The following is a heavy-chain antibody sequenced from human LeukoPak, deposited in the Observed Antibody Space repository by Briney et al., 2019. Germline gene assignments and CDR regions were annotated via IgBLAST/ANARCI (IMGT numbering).Heavy chain of an antibody. Sequence: GSLRLSCAASGFTFSSYAMSWVRQSPGKGLEWVSSITAGGTTTYYEDSVKGRFTISRDNSKSTLYLQMNSLSAEDTALYYCAKLYGDYKHAFPLWGQGTMVTVSS. V-gene: IGHV3-23*01. CDR3: AKLYGDYKHAFPL. CDR1: GFTFSSYA. CDR2: ITAGGTTT. D-gene: IGHD4-17*01. J-gene: IGHJ3*01.